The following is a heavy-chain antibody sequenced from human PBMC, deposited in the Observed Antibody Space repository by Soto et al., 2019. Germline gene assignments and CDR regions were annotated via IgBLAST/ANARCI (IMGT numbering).Heavy chain of an antibody. CDR1: GYTFTSYG. CDR3: ARDPSEFRFGELVPYYYMDV. D-gene: IGHD3-10*01. Sequence: ASVKVSCKASGYTFTSYGISWVRQAPGQGLEWMGWISAYNGNTNYAQKVQGRVTMTTDTSTSTVYMELSSLRSEDTAVYYCARDPSEFRFGELVPYYYMDVWGKGTTVTVSS. CDR2: ISAYNGNT. V-gene: IGHV1-18*01. J-gene: IGHJ6*03.